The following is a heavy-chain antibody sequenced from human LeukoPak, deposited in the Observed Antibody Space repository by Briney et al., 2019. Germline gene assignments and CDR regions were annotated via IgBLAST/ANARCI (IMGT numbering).Heavy chain of an antibody. CDR3: ARPQDFGLTGMNAFDI. CDR1: GYSFNTYW. V-gene: IGHV5-51*01. Sequence: GESLKISCKGSGYSFNTYWIGWVSQMPGKGLEWMGIIYPGDSGTKYSPSFQGQVTISADKSISTAYLQWSSLKASDTAMYYCARPQDFGLTGMNAFDIWGQGTMVTVSS. CDR2: IYPGDSGT. J-gene: IGHJ3*02. D-gene: IGHD7-27*01.